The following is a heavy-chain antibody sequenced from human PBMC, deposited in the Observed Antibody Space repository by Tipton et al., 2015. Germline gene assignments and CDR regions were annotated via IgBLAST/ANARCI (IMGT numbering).Heavy chain of an antibody. J-gene: IGHJ3*02. CDR1: GFTFRSYG. D-gene: IGHD1-14*01. V-gene: IGHV3-30*03. Sequence: SLRLSCAASGFTFRSYGIHWVRQAPGEGLEGVAVISYDGSKKYYADSVRGRFIISRDNSKNTLYLQMNSLRAEDTAVYYCARHSCGMAAFNIWGQGTMVTVSS. CDR2: ISYDGSKK. CDR3: ARHSCGMAAFNI.